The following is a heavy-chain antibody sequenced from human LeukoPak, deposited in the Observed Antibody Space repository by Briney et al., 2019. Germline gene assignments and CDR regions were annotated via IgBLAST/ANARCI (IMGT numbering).Heavy chain of an antibody. V-gene: IGHV3-48*02. CDR3: AKDQGGWENYFDY. CDR1: GFTFSSYS. Sequence: PGGSLRLSCAASGFTFSSYSMNWVRQAPGKGLEWVSHITASGTAMFYADSVKGRFTISRDNAKNSLHLQMNSLRDEDTAVYYCAKDQGGWENYFDYWGQGTLVTVSS. J-gene: IGHJ4*02. D-gene: IGHD3-16*01. CDR2: ITASGTAM.